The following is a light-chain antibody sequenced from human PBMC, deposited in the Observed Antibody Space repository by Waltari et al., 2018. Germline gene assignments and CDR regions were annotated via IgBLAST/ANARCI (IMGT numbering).Light chain of an antibody. Sequence: EIVLTQSPGTLSLSPGETATLSCRARTNGRKYFTWNRQKPGQAPRLLSYETAIRATGIPDRCSGSGFGTDFSLTISSLDPEDFAVYFCQKYDRLPATFGQGTRVEIK. V-gene: IGKV3-20*01. CDR1: TNGRKY. CDR2: ETA. J-gene: IGKJ1*01. CDR3: QKYDRLPAT.